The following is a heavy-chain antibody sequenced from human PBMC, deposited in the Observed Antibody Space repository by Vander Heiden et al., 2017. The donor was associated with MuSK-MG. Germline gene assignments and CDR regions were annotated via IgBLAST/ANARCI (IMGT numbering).Heavy chain of an antibody. CDR3: ARGGRDTAMVNYCYYYGMDV. CDR1: GFTFSSYS. J-gene: IGHJ6*02. Sequence: EVQLVESGGGLVKPGGSLRLSCAASGFTFSSYSLNWVRQAPGKGLEWVSSISSSSSYIYYADSVKGRFTISRDNAKNSLYLQMNSLRAEDTAVYYCARGGRDTAMVNYCYYYGMDVWGQGTTVTVSS. V-gene: IGHV3-21*01. D-gene: IGHD5-18*01. CDR2: ISSSSSYI.